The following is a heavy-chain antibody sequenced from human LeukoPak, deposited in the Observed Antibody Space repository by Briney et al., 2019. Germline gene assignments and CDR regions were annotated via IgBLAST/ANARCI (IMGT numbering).Heavy chain of an antibody. D-gene: IGHD1-26*01. Sequence: QTGGSLRLSCAASGFTFSSYAMHWVRQAPGKGLEWVAVISYDGSNKYYADSVKGRFTISRDNSKNTLYLQMNSLRAEDTAVYYCAKSGSGIRFYYYYYMDVWATGPRSPSP. CDR2: ISYDGSNK. CDR3: AKSGSGIRFYYYYYMDV. J-gene: IGHJ6*03. V-gene: IGHV3-30-3*02. CDR1: GFTFSSYA.